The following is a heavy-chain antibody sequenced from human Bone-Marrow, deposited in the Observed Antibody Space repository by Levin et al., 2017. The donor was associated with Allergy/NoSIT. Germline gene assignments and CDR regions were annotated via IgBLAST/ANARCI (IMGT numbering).Heavy chain of an antibody. J-gene: IGHJ4*02. CDR3: ARAYSSVSSLDY. D-gene: IGHD6-19*01. V-gene: IGHV5-51*01. CDR2: IYPGDSDT. Sequence: HGESLKISCKGSGYTFTSYWIAWVRQMPGKGLEWMGIIYPGDSDTRYSPSFQGQVTISADKSISTAYLQWSSLKASDTAMYYCARAYSSVSSLDYWGQATLVTVSS. CDR1: GYTFTSYW.